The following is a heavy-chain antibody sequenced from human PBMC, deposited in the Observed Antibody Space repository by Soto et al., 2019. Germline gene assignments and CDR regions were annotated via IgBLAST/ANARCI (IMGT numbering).Heavy chain of an antibody. CDR2: ISGSGGST. CDR3: AMAFGPYCSSTSCPNWFDP. D-gene: IGHD2-2*01. V-gene: IGHV3-23*01. J-gene: IGHJ5*02. Sequence: EVQLLESGGGLVQPGGSLRLSCAASGFTFSSYAMSWVRQAPGKGLEWVSAISGSGGSTYYADSVKGRFTISRDNSKNTLYLQMNSLRAEDTAVYYCAMAFGPYCSSTSCPNWFDPWGQGTLVTVSS. CDR1: GFTFSSYA.